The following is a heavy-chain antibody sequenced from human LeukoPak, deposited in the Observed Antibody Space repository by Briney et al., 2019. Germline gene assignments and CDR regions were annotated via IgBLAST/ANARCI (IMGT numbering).Heavy chain of an antibody. CDR1: GGSIKGNSYY. D-gene: IGHD2-2*01. V-gene: IGHV4-39*02. Sequence: SETLSLTCTVSGGSIKGNSYYWGWIRQPPGKGLEWIGNVYYSGSTYHNPSLKSRVTMSVDTSKNQFSLKLSSVTAADTALYYCARELGDIVVVPAANREQESDNNWFDPWGQGTLVTVSS. CDR3: ARELGDIVVVPAANREQESDNNWFDP. J-gene: IGHJ5*02. CDR2: VYYSGST.